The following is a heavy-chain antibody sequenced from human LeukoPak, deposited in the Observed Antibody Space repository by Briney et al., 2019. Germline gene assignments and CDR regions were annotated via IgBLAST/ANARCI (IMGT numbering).Heavy chain of an antibody. CDR2: IYYSGST. D-gene: IGHD3-10*01. V-gene: IGHV4-39*01. CDR1: GGSISSSSYY. Sequence: SETLSLTCTVSGGSISSSSYYWGWIRQAPGKGLEWIGSIYYSGSTYYNPSLKSRVTISVDTSKNQFSLKLSSVTAADTAVYYCARLGVRGGPGYMDVWGKGTTVTVSS. CDR3: ARLGVRGGPGYMDV. J-gene: IGHJ6*03.